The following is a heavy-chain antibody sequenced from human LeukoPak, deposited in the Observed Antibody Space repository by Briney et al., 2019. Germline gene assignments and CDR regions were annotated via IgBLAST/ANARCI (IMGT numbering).Heavy chain of an antibody. CDR3: ARRKTGTMEDY. V-gene: IGHV4-39*01. J-gene: IGHJ4*02. Sequence: SETLSLTCAVSGGSISSSSYYWGWVRQPPGRGLEWIGTINYSGNTYYNPSLKSRVTISVDTSKSQFSLKLSSVTAADTAVYYCARRKTGTMEDYWGQGTLVTVSS. D-gene: IGHD1-7*01. CDR2: INYSGNT. CDR1: GGSISSSSYY.